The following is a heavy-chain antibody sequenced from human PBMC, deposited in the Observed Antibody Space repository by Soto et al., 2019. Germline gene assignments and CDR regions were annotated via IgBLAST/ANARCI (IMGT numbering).Heavy chain of an antibody. V-gene: IGHV3-30*18. J-gene: IGHJ4*02. CDR2: ISYDGSNK. CDR3: AKDAVRGVIVVGPFDY. CDR1: GFTFSSYG. D-gene: IGHD3-10*01. Sequence: QVQLVESGGGVVQPGRSLRLSCAASGFTFSSYGMHWVRQAPGKGLEWVAVISYDGSNKYYADSVKGRFTISRDNSKNALYLQMNSLRAEDTAVYYCAKDAVRGVIVVGPFDYWGQGTLVTVSS.